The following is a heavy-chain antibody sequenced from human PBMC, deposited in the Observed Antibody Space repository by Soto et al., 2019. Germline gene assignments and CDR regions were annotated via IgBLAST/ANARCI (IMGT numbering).Heavy chain of an antibody. D-gene: IGHD4-4*01. Sequence: EVRLVESGGGLVQPGGSLRLSCAASGFTFTTRWMHWVRQVPGKGLVWVSYINSDGTTTTYADSVKGRFTISRDNAKSTVYLQMNSLRVDDTAIYYCARDNSYSNHYWGQGTLVTVSS. CDR3: ARDNSYSNHY. CDR1: GFTFTTRW. V-gene: IGHV3-74*01. CDR2: INSDGTTT. J-gene: IGHJ4*02.